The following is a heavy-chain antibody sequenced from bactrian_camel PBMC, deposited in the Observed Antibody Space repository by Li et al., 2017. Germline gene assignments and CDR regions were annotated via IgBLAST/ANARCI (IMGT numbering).Heavy chain of an antibody. D-gene: IGHD6*01. CDR1: GFTFSTSV. Sequence: VQLVESGGGLVQPGESLRLSCAASGFTFSTSVMGWVRQAPGKVREGVATINSANYITYADSVKGRFTISRDNAKNTLYLQMNSLKSEDTALYYCAITIWYPESYWGQGTQVTVS. CDR2: INSANYIT. J-gene: IGHJ4*01. V-gene: IGHV3S40*01. CDR3: AITIWYPESY.